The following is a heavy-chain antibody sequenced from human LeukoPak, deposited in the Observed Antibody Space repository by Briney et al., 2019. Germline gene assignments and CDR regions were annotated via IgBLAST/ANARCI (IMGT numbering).Heavy chain of an antibody. CDR2: ISNSGGST. CDR1: GFTFSSYA. D-gene: IGHD3-10*01. CDR3: AKRASGSGTSLYYFDY. Sequence: GGSLRLSCAASGFTFSSYAMSWVRQAPGKGLEWVSVISNSGGSTFYADSVKGRFTISRDNSKNTLYLQMNSLRAENTAVYYCAKRASGSGTSLYYFDYWGQGTLVTVSS. J-gene: IGHJ4*02. V-gene: IGHV3-23*01.